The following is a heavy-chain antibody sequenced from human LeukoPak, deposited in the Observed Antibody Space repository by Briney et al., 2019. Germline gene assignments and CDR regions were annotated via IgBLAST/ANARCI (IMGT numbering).Heavy chain of an antibody. V-gene: IGHV1-2*02. CDR2: INPNSGGT. Sequence: ASVKVSCKASGYTFTGYYMHWVRQAPGQGLEWMGWINPNSGGTNYAQKFQGRVTMTGDTSISTAYMELSRLRSDDTAVYYCASDPNYYDSSGPFDYWGQGTLVTVSS. CDR1: GYTFTGYY. CDR3: ASDPNYYDSSGPFDY. D-gene: IGHD3-22*01. J-gene: IGHJ4*02.